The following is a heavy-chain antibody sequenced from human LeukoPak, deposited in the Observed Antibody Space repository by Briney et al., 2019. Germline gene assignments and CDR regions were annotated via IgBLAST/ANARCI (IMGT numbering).Heavy chain of an antibody. CDR3: AKDTRGYCSSTSCYFYYGMDV. D-gene: IGHD2-2*01. V-gene: IGHV3-15*07. CDR1: GFTFSKAW. Sequence: GGSLRLSCAASGFTFSKAWMNWVRQAPGKGLEWVGRIKSKTDGGTIDHAAPVKGRFTISRDDSKNMMYLQMNSLRAEDTAVYYCAKDTRGYCSSTSCYFYYGMDVWGQGTTVTVSS. J-gene: IGHJ6*02. CDR2: IKSKTDGGTI.